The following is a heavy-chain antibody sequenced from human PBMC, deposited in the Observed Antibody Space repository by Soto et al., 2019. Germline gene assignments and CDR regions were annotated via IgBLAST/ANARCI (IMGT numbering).Heavy chain of an antibody. CDR3: ERSRAGGYRYLGV. CDR2: INPNSGGT. D-gene: IGHD5-18*01. CDR1: GYTFTGYY. Sequence: ASVKVSCKASGYTFTGYYMHWVRQAPGQGLEWMGWINPNSGGTNYAQKFQGWVTMTRDTSISTAYMELSRLRSDDTAVYYCERSRAGGYRYLGVWGKGTTVSVAA. J-gene: IGHJ6*04. V-gene: IGHV1-2*04.